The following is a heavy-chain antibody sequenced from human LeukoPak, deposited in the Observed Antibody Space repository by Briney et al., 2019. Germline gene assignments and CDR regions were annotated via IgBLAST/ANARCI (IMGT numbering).Heavy chain of an antibody. Sequence: SETLSLTCTVSGGSISSNSYYWSWIRQPAGKGLEWIGRISSSGSTNYNPSLKSRVTISVDTSKNQFSLKLSSVTAADTAVYYCARDVPMYSGSHLYYYMDVWGKGTTVTVSS. V-gene: IGHV4-61*10. J-gene: IGHJ6*03. CDR1: GGSISSNSYY. D-gene: IGHD1-26*01. CDR2: ISSSGST. CDR3: ARDVPMYSGSHLYYYMDV.